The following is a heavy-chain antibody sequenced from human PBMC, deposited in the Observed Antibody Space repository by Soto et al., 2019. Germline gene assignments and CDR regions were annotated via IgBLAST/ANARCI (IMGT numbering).Heavy chain of an antibody. V-gene: IGHV1-8*01. Sequence: GASVKVSCKASGYTFTSYDINWVRQATGQGLEWMGWMNPNSGNTGYAQKFQGRVTMTRNTSISTAYMKLSSLRSEDTAVYYCARGMRITIFGLVYYYGMDVWGQGTTVTVSS. CDR2: MNPNSGNT. D-gene: IGHD3-3*01. J-gene: IGHJ6*02. CDR1: GYTFTSYD. CDR3: ARGMRITIFGLVYYYGMDV.